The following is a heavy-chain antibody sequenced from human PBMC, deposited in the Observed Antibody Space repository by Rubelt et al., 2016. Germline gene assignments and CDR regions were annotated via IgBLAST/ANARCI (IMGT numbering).Heavy chain of an antibody. CDR2: IYTSGST. V-gene: IGHV4-4*07. D-gene: IGHD2-2*01. J-gene: IGHJ6*02. CDR3: ARDFGSCTSCYYVVGYYGMDV. Sequence: SWIRQPAGKGLEWIGRIYTSGSTNYNPPLKSRVTMSVDTSKNQFSLKLSSVTAADTAVYYCARDFGSCTSCYYVVGYYGMDVWGQGTTVTVSS.